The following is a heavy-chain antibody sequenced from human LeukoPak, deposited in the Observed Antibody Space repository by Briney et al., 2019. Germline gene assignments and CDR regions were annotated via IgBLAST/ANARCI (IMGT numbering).Heavy chain of an antibody. CDR2: IYHSGST. Sequence: SETLSLTCTVPGGSISSGGYYWRWIRQPPGKGLEWIGYIYHSGSTYCNPSLKSRVTISVDRSKNQFSLKLSSVTAADTAVYYCARVTRYSGSYYSFYYYGMDVWGQGTTVSVSS. D-gene: IGHD1-26*01. V-gene: IGHV4-30-2*01. CDR1: GGSISSGGYY. CDR3: ARVTRYSGSYYSFYYYGMDV. J-gene: IGHJ6*02.